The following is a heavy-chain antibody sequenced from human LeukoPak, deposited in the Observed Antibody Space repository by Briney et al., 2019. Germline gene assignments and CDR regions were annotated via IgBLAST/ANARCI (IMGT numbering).Heavy chain of an antibody. CDR1: GFTFSSYS. CDR2: ISSSSSYI. CDR3: AKDTSSSGSYFDY. D-gene: IGHD3-10*01. Sequence: GGSLRLSCAASGFTFSSYSMNWVRQAPGKGLEWVSSISSSSSYIYYADSVKGRFTISRDNSKNTLFLQMNNLRAEDTAVYYCAKDTSSSGSYFDYWGQGTLVTVSS. J-gene: IGHJ4*02. V-gene: IGHV3-21*04.